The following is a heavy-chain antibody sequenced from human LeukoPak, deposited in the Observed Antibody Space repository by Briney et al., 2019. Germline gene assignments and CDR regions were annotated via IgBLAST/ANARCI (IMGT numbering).Heavy chain of an antibody. CDR3: ARDVVVVPAAIHYGMDV. CDR1: GGSFSDYF. CDR2: INHSGRT. Sequence: SETLSLTCAVYGGSFSDYFWGWIRQPPGKGLEWIGEINHSGRTYYNPSLKSRVTISVDTSKNQFSLNLSSVTAADTAVYYCARDVVVVPAAIHYGMDVWGQGATVTVSS. J-gene: IGHJ6*02. V-gene: IGHV4-34*01. D-gene: IGHD2-2*01.